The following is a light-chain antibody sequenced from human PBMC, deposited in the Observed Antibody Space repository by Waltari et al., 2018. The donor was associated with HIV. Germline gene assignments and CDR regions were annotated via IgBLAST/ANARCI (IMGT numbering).Light chain of an antibody. CDR1: SSNIGNHY. CDR3: GTWDSSLSAGV. J-gene: IGLJ2*01. CDR2: DNN. V-gene: IGLV1-51*01. Sequence: QSVLTQPPSVSAAPGQKVTISCSGSSSNIGNHYVSWYQKPPGTAPKLLIYDNNKRPSGIPDRFSGSKSGTSATLGITGLQTGDEADYYCGTWDSSLSAGVIGGGTKLTVL.